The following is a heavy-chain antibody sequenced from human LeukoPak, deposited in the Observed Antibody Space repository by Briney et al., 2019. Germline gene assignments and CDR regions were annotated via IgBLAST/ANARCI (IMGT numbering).Heavy chain of an antibody. V-gene: IGHV3-11*04. CDR2: ISSSGSTI. Sequence: KAGGSLRLSCAASGFTVSSNYMSWIRQAPGKGLEWVSYISSSGSTIYYADSVKGRFTISRDNAKNSLYLQMDSLRAEDTAVYYCARDGSPQLPAIRYYYMDVWGKGTTVTVSS. D-gene: IGHD2-2*01. J-gene: IGHJ6*03. CDR3: ARDGSPQLPAIRYYYMDV. CDR1: GFTVSSNY.